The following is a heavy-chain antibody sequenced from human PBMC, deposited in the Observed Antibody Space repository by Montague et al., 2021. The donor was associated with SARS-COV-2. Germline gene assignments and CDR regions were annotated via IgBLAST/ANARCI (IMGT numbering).Heavy chain of an antibody. CDR1: GDSVAGDRGS. CDR3: ARGDGLGPYTGYAFGI. V-gene: IGHV6-1*01. Sequence: CAISGDSVAGDRGSWDGHRQAPSQGLEWLGRTYYRSRWFDHYELXMKXRISVKADTSKNQFSLQLDSVTPEDTAVYHCARGDGLGPYTGYAFGIWGQGTLVTVSS. CDR2: TYYRSRWFD. J-gene: IGHJ3*02. D-gene: IGHD3-16*01.